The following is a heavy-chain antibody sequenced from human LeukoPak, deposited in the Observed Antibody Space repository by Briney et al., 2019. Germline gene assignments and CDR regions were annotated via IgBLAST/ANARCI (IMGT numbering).Heavy chain of an antibody. CDR1: GGSISSHY. Sequence: SETLSLTCTVSGGSISSHYWSWIRQPPGKGLEWIADISYSGSNVYNPSLKSRVTILGDTSKNQLSLRLSSVTAADTAVYYCARQATGSYSFPWLDPWGQGTLVTVSS. J-gene: IGHJ5*02. D-gene: IGHD3-10*01. V-gene: IGHV4-59*08. CDR2: ISYSGSN. CDR3: ARQATGSYSFPWLDP.